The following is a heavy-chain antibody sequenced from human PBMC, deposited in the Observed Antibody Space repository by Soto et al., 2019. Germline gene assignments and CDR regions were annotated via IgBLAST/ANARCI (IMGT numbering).Heavy chain of an antibody. J-gene: IGHJ6*02. CDR3: ARDPYGSGSYYYYYYGMDV. V-gene: IGHV1-2*02. D-gene: IGHD3-10*01. CDR1: GYTFTGYY. CDR2: INPNSGGT. Sequence: ASVKVSCKASGYTFTGYYMHWVRQAPGQGLEWMGWINPNSGGTNYAQKFQGRVTMTRDTSISTAYMELSRLRSDDTAVYYCARDPYGSGSYYYYYYGMDVWGQGTTVTVSS.